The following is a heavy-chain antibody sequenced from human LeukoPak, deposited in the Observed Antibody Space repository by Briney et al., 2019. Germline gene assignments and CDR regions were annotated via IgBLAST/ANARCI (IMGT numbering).Heavy chain of an antibody. CDR2: IYSGGST. CDR3: AKAWAAGNAFDI. Sequence: GGSLRLSCAASGFTVGSNYMSWVRQAPGKGLEWVSVIYSGGSTYYADSVKGRFTISRDNSKNTLYLQMNSLRAEDTAVYYCAKAWAAGNAFDIWGQGTMVTVSS. D-gene: IGHD6-13*01. J-gene: IGHJ3*02. V-gene: IGHV3-53*01. CDR1: GFTVGSNY.